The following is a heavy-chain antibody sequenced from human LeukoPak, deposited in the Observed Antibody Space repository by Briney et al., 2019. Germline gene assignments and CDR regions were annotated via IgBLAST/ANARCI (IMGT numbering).Heavy chain of an antibody. CDR2: IDRSGAT. D-gene: IGHD5-18*01. CDR1: GFTVHSNY. V-gene: IGHV3-66*03. Sequence: PGGSLRLSCAASGFTVHSNYMSWVRQAPGKGLEWVSVIDRSGATHYADSEKGRFTISRDNSKNTVYLQMNSLRAEDTAVYFCAKEYGYDYNYFYSMDVWGKGTTVTISS. CDR3: AKEYGYDYNYFYSMDV. J-gene: IGHJ6*03.